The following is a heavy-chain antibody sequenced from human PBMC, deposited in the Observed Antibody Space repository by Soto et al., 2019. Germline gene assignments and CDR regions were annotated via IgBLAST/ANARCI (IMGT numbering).Heavy chain of an antibody. V-gene: IGHV3-15*07. CDR3: TTDFWSGYEFDY. CDR1: GFTFSNAW. Sequence: EVQLVESGGGLVKPGGSLRLSCAASGFTFSNAWMNWVRQAPGTGLEWVGRIKSKTDGGTTDYAAPVKGRFTISRDDSKNTLYLQMNSLKTEDTAVYYCTTDFWSGYEFDYWGQGTLVTVSS. CDR2: IKSKTDGGTT. J-gene: IGHJ4*02. D-gene: IGHD3-3*01.